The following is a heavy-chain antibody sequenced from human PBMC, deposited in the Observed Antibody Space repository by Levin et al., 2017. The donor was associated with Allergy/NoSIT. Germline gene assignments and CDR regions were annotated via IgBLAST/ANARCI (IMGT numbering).Heavy chain of an antibody. CDR2: ISWNSGSI. Sequence: GGSLRLSCAASGFTFDDYAMHWVRQAPGKGLEWVSGISWNSGSIGYADSVKGRFTISRDNAKNSLYLQMNSLRAEDTALYYCAKDKVRGSYYYGMGVWGQGTTVTVSS. J-gene: IGHJ6*02. CDR1: GFTFDDYA. D-gene: IGHD3-16*01. CDR3: AKDKVRGSYYYGMGV. V-gene: IGHV3-9*01.